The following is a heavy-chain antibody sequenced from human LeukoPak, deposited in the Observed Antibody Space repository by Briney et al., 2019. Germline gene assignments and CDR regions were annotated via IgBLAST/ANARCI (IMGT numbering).Heavy chain of an antibody. D-gene: IGHD1-26*01. Sequence: EASVKVSCKASGYTSTSYHVHWVPQAPGQGLGCMGWISPNSGDTNYAQKFQGRVTITSDTSINTAYMELSRLTSDDTAVYYCAREGGRKGYDHWGQGTLVTVSS. CDR2: ISPNSGDT. CDR1: GYTSTSYH. V-gene: IGHV1-2*02. CDR3: AREGGRKGYDH. J-gene: IGHJ4*02.